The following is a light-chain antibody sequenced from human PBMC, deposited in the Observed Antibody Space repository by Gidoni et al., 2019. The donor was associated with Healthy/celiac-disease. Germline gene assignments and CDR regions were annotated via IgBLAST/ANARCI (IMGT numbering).Light chain of an antibody. CDR1: QSVSSY. V-gene: IGKV3-11*01. CDR2: EAS. Sequence: EIMLTQSPATLSLSPGERATLSCRASQSVSSYLAWYQQKPGQGPRLLIYEASNRATGIPARFSGSGSGTDFTLTISSLEPEDVAVYYCQQRSNWPLTFGGGTKVEIK. J-gene: IGKJ4*01. CDR3: QQRSNWPLT.